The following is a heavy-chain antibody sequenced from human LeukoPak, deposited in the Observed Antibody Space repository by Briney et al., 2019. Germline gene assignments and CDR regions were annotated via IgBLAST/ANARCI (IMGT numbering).Heavy chain of an antibody. J-gene: IGHJ4*02. CDR3: ARALRHDSGDYGRGGGIDY. Sequence: SETLSLTCTVSGGSISSGGYYWSWIRQHPGKGLEWIGYIYYSGSTYYNPSLKSRVTISVDTSKNQFSLKLSSVTAADTAVYYCARALRHDSGDYGRGGGIDYWGQGTLVTVSS. CDR1: GGSISSGGYY. D-gene: IGHD4-17*01. V-gene: IGHV4-31*03. CDR2: IYYSGST.